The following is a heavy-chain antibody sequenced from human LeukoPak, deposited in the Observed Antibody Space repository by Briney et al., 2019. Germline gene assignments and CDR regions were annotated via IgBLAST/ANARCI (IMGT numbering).Heavy chain of an antibody. CDR1: GYTFTSYS. Sequence: ASVTVSCQASGYTFTSYSISWVRQAPGQGLEWVGWISAYNGNTNYAQKLQGRVSMTTDTSTSTTYMELRSLRSDDTAVYYCARVPGIAVADTLSNWFDPWGQGTLVTVSS. J-gene: IGHJ5*02. CDR2: ISAYNGNT. CDR3: ARVPGIAVADTLSNWFDP. V-gene: IGHV1-18*01. D-gene: IGHD6-19*01.